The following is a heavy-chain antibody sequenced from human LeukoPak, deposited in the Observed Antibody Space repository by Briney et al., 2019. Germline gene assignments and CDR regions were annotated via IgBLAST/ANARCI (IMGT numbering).Heavy chain of an antibody. D-gene: IGHD3-16*02. CDR1: GYTFTGYY. J-gene: IGHJ5*02. V-gene: IGHV1-2*02. Sequence: ASVKVSCKASGYTFTGYYMHWVRQAPGQGLEWMGWINPNSGGTNYAQKFQGRVTMTRDTSISTAYMELSRLRSDDTAVYHCASCVGYRNNWFDPWGQGTLVTVSS. CDR2: INPNSGGT. CDR3: ASCVGYRNNWFDP.